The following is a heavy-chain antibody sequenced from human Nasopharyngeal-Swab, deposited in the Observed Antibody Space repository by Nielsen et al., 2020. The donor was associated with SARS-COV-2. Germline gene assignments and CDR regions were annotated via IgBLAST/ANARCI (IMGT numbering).Heavy chain of an antibody. Sequence: SETLSLTCTVSGGSISSYYWSWIRQPPGKGLEWIGCVDSSGSTNYKPSLKSRVTISVDTSKNQFSLNLSSVTAADTAVYYCGRGACSITTCYENVDVWGQGTTVIVSS. CDR3: GRGACSITTCYENVDV. V-gene: IGHV4-59*13. D-gene: IGHD2-2*01. J-gene: IGHJ6*02. CDR2: VDSSGST. CDR1: GGSISSYY.